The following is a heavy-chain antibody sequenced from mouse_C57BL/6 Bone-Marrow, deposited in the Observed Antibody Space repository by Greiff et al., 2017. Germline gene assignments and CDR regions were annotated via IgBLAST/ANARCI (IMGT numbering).Heavy chain of an antibody. Sequence: QVQLKQPGAELVKPGASVKMSCKASGYTFTSYWITWVKQRPGQGLEWIGDIYPGSGSTNYNEKFKSKATLTVDTSSSTAYMQLSSLTSEDSAVYYCARSHYDYSEDYWGQGTSVTVSS. J-gene: IGHJ4*01. V-gene: IGHV1-55*01. CDR1: GYTFTSYW. CDR2: IYPGSGST. CDR3: ARSHYDYSEDY. D-gene: IGHD2-4*01.